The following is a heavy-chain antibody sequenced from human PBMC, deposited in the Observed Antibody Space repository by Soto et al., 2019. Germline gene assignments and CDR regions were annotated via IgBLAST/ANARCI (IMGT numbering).Heavy chain of an antibody. CDR3: ATSGSIAARPGPIGCSGGSCDQDYYYMDV. CDR2: INPNSGGT. CDR1: GYTFTGYY. Sequence: GASVKVSCKASGYTFTGYYMHWVRQAPGQGLEWMGWINPNSGGTNYAQKFQGWVTMTRDTSISTAYMELSRLRSDDTAVYYCATSGSIAARPGPIGCSGGSCDQDYYYMDVWGKGTTVTVSS. D-gene: IGHD2-15*01. J-gene: IGHJ6*03. V-gene: IGHV1-2*04.